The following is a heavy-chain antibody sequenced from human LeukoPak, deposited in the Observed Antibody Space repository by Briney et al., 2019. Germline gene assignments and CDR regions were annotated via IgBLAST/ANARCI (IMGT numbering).Heavy chain of an antibody. CDR1: GGSISGSSYY. CDR2: IYYSGST. CDR3: ASLSPGDY. D-gene: IGHD1-14*01. Sequence: PSETLSLTCTVPGGSISGSSYYWGWIRQPPGKGLEWIGSIYYSGSTYYNPSLKSRVTISVDTSKNQFSLKLSSVTAADTAVYYCASLSPGDYWGQGTLVTVSS. V-gene: IGHV4-39*01. J-gene: IGHJ4*02.